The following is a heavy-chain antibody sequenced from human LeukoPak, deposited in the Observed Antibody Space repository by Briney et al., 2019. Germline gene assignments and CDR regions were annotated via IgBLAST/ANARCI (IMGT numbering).Heavy chain of an antibody. CDR2: IYHSGST. Sequence: SETVSFTCSVSGATISSSGYDWDWIRKPPGKGLEWIGNIYHSGSTYYNPSLKSRVTISVHTSKNQLALQLNSVTAADTAVYSWARTKLRSMDSITYCGQRTLVIVSS. D-gene: IGHD7-27*01. V-gene: IGHV4-39*01. CDR3: ARTKLRSMDSITY. J-gene: IGHJ4*02. CDR1: GATISSSGYD.